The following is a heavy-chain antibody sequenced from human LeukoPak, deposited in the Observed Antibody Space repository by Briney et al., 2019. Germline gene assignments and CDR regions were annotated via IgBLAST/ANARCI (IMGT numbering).Heavy chain of an antibody. J-gene: IGHJ4*02. D-gene: IGHD1-26*01. CDR2: ISTFNGNT. V-gene: IGHV1-18*01. Sequence: ASVKVSCKASGYTFNQHGINWVRQAPGQGLEWMGWISTFNGNTNYAQKLQGRVTMTTDTSTSTAYMELRSLRSDDTAVYYCARRYGGFQYYFDYWGQGTLVTVSS. CDR1: GYTFNQHG. CDR3: ARRYGGFQYYFDY.